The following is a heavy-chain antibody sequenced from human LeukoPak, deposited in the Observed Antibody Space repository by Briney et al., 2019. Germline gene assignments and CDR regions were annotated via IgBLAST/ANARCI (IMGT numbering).Heavy chain of an antibody. D-gene: IGHD3-22*01. CDR2: ISSSSSYI. V-gene: IGHV3-21*01. Sequence: GGSLRLSCAASGFTFSSYSMNWVRQAPGKGLEWVSSISSSSSYIYYADSVKGRFTISRDNAKNSLYLQMNSLRAEDTAVYYCARALYGSSGYYYTNSDAFDIWGQGTMVTVSS. J-gene: IGHJ3*02. CDR3: ARALYGSSGYYYTNSDAFDI. CDR1: GFTFSSYS.